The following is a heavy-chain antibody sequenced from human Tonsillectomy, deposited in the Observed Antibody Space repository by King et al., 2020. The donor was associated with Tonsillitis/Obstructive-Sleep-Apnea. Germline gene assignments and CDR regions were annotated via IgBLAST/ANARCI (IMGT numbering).Heavy chain of an antibody. CDR3: AHQDIVVVPAATKNEYYYYYMDV. CDR2: IYWDDDK. Sequence: TLQESGPTLVKPPQTLTLTCTFSGFSLSTSGVGVGWIRQPPGKALEWLALIYWDDDKRYSPSLKSRLTITKDTSKNQVVLTMTNMDPVDTATYYCAHQDIVVVPAATKNEYYYYYMDVWGKGTTVTVSS. J-gene: IGHJ6*03. CDR1: GFSLSTSGVG. V-gene: IGHV2-5*02. D-gene: IGHD2-2*01.